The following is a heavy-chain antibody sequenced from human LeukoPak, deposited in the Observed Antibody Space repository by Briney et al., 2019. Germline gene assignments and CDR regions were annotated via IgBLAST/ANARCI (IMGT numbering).Heavy chain of an antibody. CDR2: IYTSGSI. V-gene: IGHV4-4*07. CDR3: ATGDGYNSFDY. J-gene: IGHJ4*02. CDR1: GGFFSSYY. D-gene: IGHD5-24*01. Sequence: SETLSLTCTVSGGFFSSYYWSWIRQPAGKGLEWIGRIYTSGSINYNSSLKSRVTMSVDTSKNQVSLKLSSVTAADTAVYYCATGDGYNSFDYWGQGTLVTVSS.